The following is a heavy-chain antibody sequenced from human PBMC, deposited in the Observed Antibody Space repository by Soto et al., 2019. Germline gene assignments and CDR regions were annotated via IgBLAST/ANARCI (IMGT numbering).Heavy chain of an antibody. CDR1: GGSISSGGYY. D-gene: IGHD4-17*01. CDR3: ARAATVIPPWHFDY. Sequence: QVQLQESGPGLVKPSQTLSLTCTVSGGSISSGGYYWSWIRQHPGKGLEWIGYIYYSGSTYYNPSLNSRVTISLDTSKNQFSLKLSSVTAADTAVYYCARAATVIPPWHFDYWGQGTLVTVSS. CDR2: IYYSGST. J-gene: IGHJ4*02. V-gene: IGHV4-31*03.